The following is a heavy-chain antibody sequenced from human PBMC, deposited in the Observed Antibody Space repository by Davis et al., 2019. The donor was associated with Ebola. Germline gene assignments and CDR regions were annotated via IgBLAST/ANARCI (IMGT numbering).Heavy chain of an antibody. J-gene: IGHJ4*02. V-gene: IGHV3-21*04. Sequence: GGSLRLSCAASGFAFSDYSMNWVRQAPGKGLEWISSISSTSSFIYYADSVKGRFTVSRDNTKNSLYLQMNTLRAEDTAVYFCARGVAVGGFYFDYWGQGTLVTVSS. CDR3: ARGVAVGGFYFDY. D-gene: IGHD6-19*01. CDR2: ISSTSSFI. CDR1: GFAFSDYS.